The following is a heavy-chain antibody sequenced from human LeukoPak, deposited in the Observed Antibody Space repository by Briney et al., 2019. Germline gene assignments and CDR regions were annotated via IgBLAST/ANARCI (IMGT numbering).Heavy chain of an antibody. D-gene: IGHD4-23*01. J-gene: IGHJ4*02. CDR1: GFTFSSLP. CDR2: ISSDGSHP. V-gene: IGHV3-64*01. Sequence: PGGSLRLSCAASGFTFSSLPMPWVRQAPGKGLEYVAAISSDGSHPYHVSSVKGRFTISRDNSKNTLYLQMNSLRAEDTAVYYCARDGGGYYFDYWGQGTLVTVSS. CDR3: ARDGGGYYFDY.